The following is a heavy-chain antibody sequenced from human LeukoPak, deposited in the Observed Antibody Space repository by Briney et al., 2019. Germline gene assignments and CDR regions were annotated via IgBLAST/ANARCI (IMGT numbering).Heavy chain of an antibody. CDR1: GFTFSSYG. D-gene: IGHD4-17*01. Sequence: SGGSLRLSCAASGFTFSSYGMHWVRQAPGKGLEWVAVIWYDGSNKYYADSVKGRFTISRDNSKNTLYLQMNSLRAEDTAVYYCAREINGDYIYYYGTGVWGQGTTVTVSS. J-gene: IGHJ6*02. CDR2: IWYDGSNK. CDR3: AREINGDYIYYYGTGV. V-gene: IGHV3-33*01.